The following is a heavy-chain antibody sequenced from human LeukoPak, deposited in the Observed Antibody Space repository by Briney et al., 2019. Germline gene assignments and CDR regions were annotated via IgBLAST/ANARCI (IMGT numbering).Heavy chain of an antibody. CDR1: GDSISSYY. CDR3: ARDQGAYTYGYNWQSRAFGI. V-gene: IGHV4-59*01. D-gene: IGHD5-18*01. Sequence: SETLSLTCTVSGDSISSYYWSWIRQPPGKGLEWIGNMFHSGNTNYNPSLKSRVTMSVDTSKNQFSLKLSSVTAADTAVYFCARDQGAYTYGYNWQSRAFGIWGQGTMVTVSS. CDR2: MFHSGNT. J-gene: IGHJ3*02.